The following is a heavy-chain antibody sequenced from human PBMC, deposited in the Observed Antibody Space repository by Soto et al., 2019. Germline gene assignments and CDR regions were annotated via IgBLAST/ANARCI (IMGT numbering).Heavy chain of an antibody. CDR1: GFTFSNYG. Sequence: QVQLVESGGGVVQPGKSLRLSCAASGFTFSNYGMHWVRQAPGKGLEWVAVISYDRSNEYYADSVKGRFTISRDNSKNTLVLHMNSLRTEDTAVYYCAKDFYSSTSTTLDYWGQGTLVTVSP. V-gene: IGHV3-30*18. J-gene: IGHJ4*02. CDR3: AKDFYSSTSTTLDY. CDR2: ISYDRSNE. D-gene: IGHD6-19*01.